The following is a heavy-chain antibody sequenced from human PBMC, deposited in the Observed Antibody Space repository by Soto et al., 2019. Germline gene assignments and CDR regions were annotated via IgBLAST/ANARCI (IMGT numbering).Heavy chain of an antibody. V-gene: IGHV4-39*07. Sequence: PSETLSLTCTVSGGSISSGGYYWSWIRQPPGKGLEWIGEVDHTGSTNYNPSLTSRVTISVDRSKNQFSLKLSSVTAADTAVYYSARVHSSGWYAGYWGRGTLVTVSS. CDR3: ARVHSSGWYAGY. J-gene: IGHJ4*02. CDR2: VDHTGST. CDR1: GGSISSGGYY. D-gene: IGHD6-19*01.